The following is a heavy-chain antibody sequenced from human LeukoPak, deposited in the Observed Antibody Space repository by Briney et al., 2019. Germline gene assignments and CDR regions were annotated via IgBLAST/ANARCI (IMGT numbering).Heavy chain of an antibody. CDR3: ARVVGYYGSGSYYNGFGDAFDI. V-gene: IGHV4-30-2*01. CDR1: GGSISSGGYS. J-gene: IGHJ3*02. Sequence: SETLSLTCAVSGGSISSGGYSWSWIRQPPGKGLEWIGYIYHSGSTYYNPSLKSRVTISVDRSKNQFSLKLSSVTAADTAVYYCARVVGYYGSGSYYNGFGDAFDIWGQGTMVTVSS. CDR2: IYHSGST. D-gene: IGHD3-10*01.